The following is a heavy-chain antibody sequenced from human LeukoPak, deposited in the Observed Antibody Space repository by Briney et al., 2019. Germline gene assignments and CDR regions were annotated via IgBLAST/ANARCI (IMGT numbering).Heavy chain of an antibody. J-gene: IGHJ5*02. CDR3: AKGGPTGYSYTCWFDP. Sequence: PGGSLRLSCAASGFTFSSYAMHWVRQAPGKGPEYVSAISSNGGSTYYANSVKGRFTISRDNSKNTLYLQMNSLRAEDTAVYYCAKGGPTGYSYTCWFDPWGQGTLVTVSS. V-gene: IGHV3-64*01. CDR1: GFTFSSYA. D-gene: IGHD5-18*01. CDR2: ISSNGGST.